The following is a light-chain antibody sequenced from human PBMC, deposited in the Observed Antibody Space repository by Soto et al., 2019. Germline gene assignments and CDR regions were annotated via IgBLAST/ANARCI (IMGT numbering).Light chain of an antibody. V-gene: IGKV3-15*01. CDR2: GAA. CDR3: QQYNNWPPWT. Sequence: IVWTQSPCSLSLSPAERAALTCRASQSVSSNLAWYQKKPGQAPRLRLYGAATRATGSPARFSGSGSGREFALTISTLHYEYFAAYYYQQYNNWPPWTFGQGTKVDIK. CDR1: QSVSSN. J-gene: IGKJ1*01.